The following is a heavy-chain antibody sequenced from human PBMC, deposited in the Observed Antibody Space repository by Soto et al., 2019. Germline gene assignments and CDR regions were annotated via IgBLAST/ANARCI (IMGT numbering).Heavy chain of an antibody. Sequence: QVQLVQSGAEVRKPGASVKVSCKASGYTFTSSGISWLRQAPGQGLEWMGWISTYNGDTNDAPKFQDRVTMTIDRSTSTAYMELRSLRSDDAAVYYCASAGAAPYYDYGMDVWGQGTRVTVSS. CDR2: ISTYNGDT. J-gene: IGHJ6*02. V-gene: IGHV1-18*01. CDR1: GYTFTSSG. CDR3: ASAGAAPYYDYGMDV. D-gene: IGHD2-15*01.